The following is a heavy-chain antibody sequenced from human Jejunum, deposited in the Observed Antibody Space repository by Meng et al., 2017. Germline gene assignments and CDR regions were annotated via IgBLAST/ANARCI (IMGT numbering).Heavy chain of an antibody. CDR2: ISGYNDNA. CDR1: GYTFNIYG. V-gene: IGHV1-18*01. J-gene: IGHJ4*02. Sequence: QVRVVQSGAEVNKSGAHVKVFYKTSGYTFNIYGMSWVRQAPGQGLEWMGWISGYNDNANYVQKFQGRVTMTTDTSTTTAYMELRSLRSDDTAVYYCARDLMGGTMGDYWGQGTLVTVSS. CDR3: ARDLMGGTMGDY. D-gene: IGHD1-26*01.